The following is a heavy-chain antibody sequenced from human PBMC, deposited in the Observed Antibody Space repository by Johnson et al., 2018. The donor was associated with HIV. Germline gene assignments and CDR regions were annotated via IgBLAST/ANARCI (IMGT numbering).Heavy chain of an antibody. CDR1: GFTFSSYG. J-gene: IGHJ3*02. CDR2: IRYDGSNK. V-gene: IGHV3-30*02. Sequence: QVQLVESGGGVVQPGGSLRLSCAASGFTFSSYGMHWVRQAPGKGLEWVAFIRYDGSNKYYADSVKGRFTISRDNSKNKLYLQMNSLRPEDTAVYYCAREGGQWLVLVDAIDIGGQGTMVTVSS. D-gene: IGHD6-19*01. CDR3: AREGGQWLVLVDAIDI.